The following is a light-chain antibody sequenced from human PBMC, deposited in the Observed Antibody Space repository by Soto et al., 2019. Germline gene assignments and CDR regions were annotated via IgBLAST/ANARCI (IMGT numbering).Light chain of an antibody. CDR3: QQYTYWPPLIT. V-gene: IGKV3-15*01. Sequence: EIVMTQSPATLSVSPGGRATLSCRSSESGASNLALYQQKPGQAPRLLLYRASPRATGVPARFSASGSGTEFTHTVSSLQSEDFAVYYCQQYTYWPPLITFGGRTKVEI. CDR1: ESGASN. J-gene: IGKJ4*01. CDR2: RAS.